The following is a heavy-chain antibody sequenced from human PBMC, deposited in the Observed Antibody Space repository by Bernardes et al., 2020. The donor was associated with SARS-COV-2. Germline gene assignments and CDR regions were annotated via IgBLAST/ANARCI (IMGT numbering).Heavy chain of an antibody. V-gene: IGHV4-31*03. D-gene: IGHD2-21*02. J-gene: IGHJ4*02. Sequence: SETLSLTCIVSGGSIISGGYYWSWVRQHPGKGLDWIGYIYYSGTTYYNPALKSRVSISVDTSKNQFSLDLSSVTAADTAVYFCARGSVYCGGDCYSNFDFWGQGTLVTVSS. CDR1: GGSIISGGYY. CDR3: ARGSVYCGGDCYSNFDF. CDR2: IYYSGTT.